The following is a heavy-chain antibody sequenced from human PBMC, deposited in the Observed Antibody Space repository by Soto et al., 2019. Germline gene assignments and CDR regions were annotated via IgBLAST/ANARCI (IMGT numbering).Heavy chain of an antibody. Sequence: ASVKVSCKASGYTFTSYGISWGRQAPGQGLEWMGWISAYNGNTNYAQKLQGRVTMTTDTSTSTAYMELRSLRSDDTAVYYCLRATTVADIYALVLRDSHHGLVVWG. D-gene: IGHD6-19*01. CDR1: GYTFTSYG. CDR2: ISAYNGNT. V-gene: IGHV1-18*01. CDR3: LRATTVADIYALVLRDSHHGLVV. J-gene: IGHJ6*02.